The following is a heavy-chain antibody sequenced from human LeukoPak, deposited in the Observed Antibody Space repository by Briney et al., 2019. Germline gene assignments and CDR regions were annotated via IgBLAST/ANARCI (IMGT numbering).Heavy chain of an antibody. D-gene: IGHD6-13*01. CDR2: ISSSSSYT. J-gene: IGHJ4*02. CDR1: GFTFSAYY. Sequence: GGSLRLSCAASGFTFSAYYMSWIRQAPGKGLEWVSYISSSSSYTNYADSVKGRFTISRDNAKNSLYLQMNSLRAEDTAVYYCARARGAAARRTFDYWGQGTLVTVSS. CDR3: ARARGAAARRTFDY. V-gene: IGHV3-11*06.